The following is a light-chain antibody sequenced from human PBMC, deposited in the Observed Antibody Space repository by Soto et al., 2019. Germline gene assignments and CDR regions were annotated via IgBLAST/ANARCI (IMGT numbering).Light chain of an antibody. CDR3: SSYAGSNNLV. CDR1: SSDVGGYNY. Sequence: QSALTQPPSASGSPGQSVTISCTGTSSDVGGYNYVSWYQQHPGKAPKLMIYEVRKWPSGVPNRFSGSKSGNTASLTVSGLQAEDEADYYCSSYAGSNNLVFGGGTKVTVL. CDR2: EVR. J-gene: IGLJ2*01. V-gene: IGLV2-8*01.